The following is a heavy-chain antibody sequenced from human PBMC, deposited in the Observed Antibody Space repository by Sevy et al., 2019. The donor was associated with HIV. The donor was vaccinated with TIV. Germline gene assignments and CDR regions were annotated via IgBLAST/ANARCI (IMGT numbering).Heavy chain of an antibody. CDR2: IRSKTDGGTT. Sequence: GGSLRLSCAASGFTFSNVWMSWVRQAPGKGPEWVGRIRSKTDGGTTDYAASVKGRFTISRDDSKNTLDLHMSGLKTEDTAVWYCTIDPVHFLWGRGTLVIVSS. CDR1: GFTFSNVW. V-gene: IGHV3-15*01. CDR3: TIDPVHFL. D-gene: IGHD6-6*01. J-gene: IGHJ4*02.